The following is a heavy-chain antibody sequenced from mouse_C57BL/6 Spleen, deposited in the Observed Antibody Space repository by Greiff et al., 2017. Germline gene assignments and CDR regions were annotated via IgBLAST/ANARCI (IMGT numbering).Heavy chain of an antibody. D-gene: IGHD1-1*01. V-gene: IGHV3-6*01. Sequence: EVQLVESGPGLVKPSQSLSLTCSVTGYSITSGYYWNWIRQFPGNKLEWMGYISYDGSNNYNPSLKNRISITRDTSKNQFFLKLNSVTTEDTATYYCARHGSRGFAYWGQGTLVTVSA. J-gene: IGHJ3*01. CDR3: ARHGSRGFAY. CDR2: ISYDGSN. CDR1: GYSITSGYY.